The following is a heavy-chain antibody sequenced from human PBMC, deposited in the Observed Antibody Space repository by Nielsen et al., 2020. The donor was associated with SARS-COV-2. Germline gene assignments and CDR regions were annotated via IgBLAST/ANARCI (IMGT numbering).Heavy chain of an antibody. Sequence: GESLKISCAASGIGFSSYEMNWVRQTPGRGLEWVSYISGSTGGTDYADSVKGRFTISRDIAKNSVYLQMDSLRAEDTAVYYCARGSRAPFNSLGGWGPYFDYWGQGALVTVSS. D-gene: IGHD6-19*01. CDR2: ISGSTGGT. CDR1: GIGFSSYE. J-gene: IGHJ4*02. V-gene: IGHV3-48*01. CDR3: ARGSRAPFNSLGGWGPYFDY.